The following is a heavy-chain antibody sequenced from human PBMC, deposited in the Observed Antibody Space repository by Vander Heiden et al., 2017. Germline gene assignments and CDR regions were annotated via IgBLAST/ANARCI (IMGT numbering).Heavy chain of an antibody. CDR1: GFTFSSYW. D-gene: IGHD6-19*01. CDR2: INSDGSST. J-gene: IGHJ6*02. Sequence: EVQLVESGGGLVQPGGSLRLSCAASGFTFSSYWMHWVRQAPGEGLVWVSRINSDGSSTSYADSVKGRFTISRDNAKNTLYLQMNSLRAEDTAVYYCASLAVAENGMDVWGQGTTVTVSS. CDR3: ASLAVAENGMDV. V-gene: IGHV3-74*01.